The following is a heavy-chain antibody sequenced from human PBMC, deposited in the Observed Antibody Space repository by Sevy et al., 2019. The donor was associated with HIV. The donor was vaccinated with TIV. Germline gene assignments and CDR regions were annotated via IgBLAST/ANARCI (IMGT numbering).Heavy chain of an antibody. D-gene: IGHD6-19*01. Sequence: GGSLRLSCAASGFNVNSNYMSWVRQAPGQGLEWVSVSYSGGSTYYADSVKGRFIIYRDNSKNTVYLQMNSLRAEDTAVYYCARERSGAYERYFYGMDVWGQGTTVTVSS. CDR3: ARERSGAYERYFYGMDV. CDR2: SYSGGST. J-gene: IGHJ6*02. V-gene: IGHV3-53*01. CDR1: GFNVNSNY.